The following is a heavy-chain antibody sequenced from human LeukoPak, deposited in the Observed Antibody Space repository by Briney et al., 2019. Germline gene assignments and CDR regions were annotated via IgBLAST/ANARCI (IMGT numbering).Heavy chain of an antibody. D-gene: IGHD3-22*01. J-gene: IGHJ4*02. Sequence: ASVKVSCKASGYTFTSYGISWVRQAPGQGLEWMGWISAYNGNTNYAQKLQGRVTMTTDTSTSTAYMELRSLRSDDTAVYYCASSYYDSSGYYYVPYWGQGTLVTVSS. CDR2: ISAYNGNT. CDR3: ASSYYDSSGYYYVPY. V-gene: IGHV1-18*01. CDR1: GYTFTSYG.